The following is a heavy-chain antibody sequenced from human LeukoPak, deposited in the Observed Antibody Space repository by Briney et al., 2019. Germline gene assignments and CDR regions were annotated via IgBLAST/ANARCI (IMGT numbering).Heavy chain of an antibody. CDR1: GGSISSYY. D-gene: IGHD3-16*01. CDR3: ARSQIWVYDYVRGSPQPTFDY. CDR2: IYYSGST. Sequence: SETLSLTCTVSGGSISSYYWSWIRQPPGKGLAWSGYIYYSGSTNYNPSLKSRVTISVDTSKNQFSLKLSSVTAADTAVYYCARSQIWVYDYVRGSPQPTFDYWGQGTLVTVSS. J-gene: IGHJ4*02. V-gene: IGHV4-59*01.